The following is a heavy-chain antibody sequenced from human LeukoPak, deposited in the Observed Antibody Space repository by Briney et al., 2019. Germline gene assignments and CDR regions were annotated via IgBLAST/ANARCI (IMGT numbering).Heavy chain of an antibody. CDR1: GFTFSSYW. V-gene: IGHV3-7*01. CDR3: VRGGGYYEDFDY. D-gene: IGHD3-22*01. Sequence: PGGSLRLFCAASGFTFSSYWMSWVRQAPGKGLEWVANIKKDGSEKYYVDSVKGRFTISRDNAKNSLYLQMNSLRAEDTAVYYCVRGGGYYEDFDYWGQGTLVTVSS. J-gene: IGHJ4*02. CDR2: IKKDGSEK.